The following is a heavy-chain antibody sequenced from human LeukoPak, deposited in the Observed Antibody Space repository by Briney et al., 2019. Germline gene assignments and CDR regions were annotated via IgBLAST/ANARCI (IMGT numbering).Heavy chain of an antibody. D-gene: IGHD2-21*01. V-gene: IGHV3-33*01. CDR1: GFTFSSYG. CDR3: ARDHSIPGARRWFRDYYGMDV. J-gene: IGHJ6*02. Sequence: EGSLRLSCKASGFTFSSYGMHWVRQAPGKGLEWVAVIRYDGSNKYYTDSAKGRFTISRDNSKNTLYLQMNSLRAEDTALYYCARDHSIPGARRWFRDYYGMDVWGQGTTVTVSS. CDR2: IRYDGSNK.